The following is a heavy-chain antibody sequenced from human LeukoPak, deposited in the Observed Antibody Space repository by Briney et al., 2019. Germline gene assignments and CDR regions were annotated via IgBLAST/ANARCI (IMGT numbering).Heavy chain of an antibody. CDR3: GRGSGEALDY. V-gene: IGHV6-1*01. D-gene: IGHD5-12*01. CDR2: TYYRSKWYN. CDR1: GDSVSSNSAA. Sequence: SLTLSLTCAISGDSVSSNSAAWNWSRQSPSRGLEWLGRTYYRSKWYNDYAVSVKSRITINPDTSKNQFSLQLNSVTPEDTAVYYCGRGSGEALDYWGQGTLVTVPS. J-gene: IGHJ4*02.